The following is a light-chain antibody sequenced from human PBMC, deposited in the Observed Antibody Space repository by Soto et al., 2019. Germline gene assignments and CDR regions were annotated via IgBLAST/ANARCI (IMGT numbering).Light chain of an antibody. CDR2: GAS. J-gene: IGKJ3*01. CDR1: QSVSSSY. CDR3: QQYVNSPFT. V-gene: IGKV3-20*01. Sequence: EIVLTQSPGTLSFSPGERATLSCRASQSVSSSYVGWYQQKPGQAPRLLIYGASARAAGIPDRFSGSGSGTDFTLTISRLEPEDFPVYSCQQYVNSPFTFGPGTKVDIK.